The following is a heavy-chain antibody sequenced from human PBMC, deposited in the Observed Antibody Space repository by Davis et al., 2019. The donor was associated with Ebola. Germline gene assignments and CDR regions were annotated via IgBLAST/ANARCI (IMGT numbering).Heavy chain of an antibody. CDR2: ISYDGSHK. CDR1: GFTFTNYD. Sequence: GESLKISCAASGFTFTNYDMHWARQAPGKGLEWVAVISYDGSHKFYADSVKDRFTVSRDNSKNTVYLQMNSLRAEDTAVYYCTRHVSGDFWYFDLWGRGTLVTVSS. CDR3: TRHVSGDFWYFDL. D-gene: IGHD4-17*01. V-gene: IGHV3-33*05. J-gene: IGHJ2*01.